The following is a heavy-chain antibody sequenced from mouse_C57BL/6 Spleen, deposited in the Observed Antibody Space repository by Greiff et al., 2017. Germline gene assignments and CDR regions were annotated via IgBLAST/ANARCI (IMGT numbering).Heavy chain of an antibody. V-gene: IGHV1-69*01. D-gene: IGHD1-1*01. Sequence: VKLQQPGAELVMPGASVKLSCKASGYTFTSYWMHWVKQRPGQGLEWIGEIDPSDSYTNYNQKFKGKSTLTVDKSSSTAYMQLSSLTSEDSAVYYCARSGYGSSYFDYWGQGTTLTVSS. CDR2: IDPSDSYT. CDR1: GYTFTSYW. CDR3: ARSGYGSSYFDY. J-gene: IGHJ2*01.